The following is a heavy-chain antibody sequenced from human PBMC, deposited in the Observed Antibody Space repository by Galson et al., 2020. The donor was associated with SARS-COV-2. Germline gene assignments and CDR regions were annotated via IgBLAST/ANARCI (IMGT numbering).Heavy chain of an antibody. CDR3: ARGDYYDSSGYYYGSHGYYYYYMDV. J-gene: IGHJ6*03. D-gene: IGHD3-22*01. V-gene: IGHV1-2*06. Sequence: ASVKVSCKASGYTFTGYYMHWVRQAPGQGLEWMGRINPNSGGTTYAQTFKGRVTMTRDTSISTAYMELSRLRSDDTAVYYCARGDYYDSSGYYYGSHGYYYYYMDVWGKGTTVTISS. CDR1: GYTFTGYY. CDR2: INPNSGGT.